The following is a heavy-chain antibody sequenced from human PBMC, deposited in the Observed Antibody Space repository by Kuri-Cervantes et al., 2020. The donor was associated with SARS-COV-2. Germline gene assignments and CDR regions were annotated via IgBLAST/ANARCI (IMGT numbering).Heavy chain of an antibody. CDR2: IRSKAYGGTT. CDR1: GFTFGDYA. J-gene: IGHJ6*02. V-gene: IGHV3-49*03. Sequence: GGSLRLSCTASGFTFGDYAMSWFRQAPGKGLEWVGFIRSKAYGGTTEYAASVKGRFTISRDDSKSIAYLQMNSLKTEDTAVYYCTRDVSSGWSSGYYCYGMDVWGQGTTVTVSS. D-gene: IGHD6-19*01. CDR3: TRDVSSGWSSGYYCYGMDV.